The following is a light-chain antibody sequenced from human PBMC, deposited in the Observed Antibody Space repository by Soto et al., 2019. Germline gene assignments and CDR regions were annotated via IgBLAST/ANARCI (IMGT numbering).Light chain of an antibody. CDR2: DVR. Sequence: ALTQPASVSGSPGQSITISCTATSSDVGGYNYVSWYQQHPGKAPKLMIYDVRNRPSGVSNRFSGSKSGNTASLTISGLQAEDEADYYCSSYTSSSTLVVFGGGTKLTVL. V-gene: IGLV2-14*01. J-gene: IGLJ2*01. CDR3: SSYTSSSTLVV. CDR1: SSDVGGYNY.